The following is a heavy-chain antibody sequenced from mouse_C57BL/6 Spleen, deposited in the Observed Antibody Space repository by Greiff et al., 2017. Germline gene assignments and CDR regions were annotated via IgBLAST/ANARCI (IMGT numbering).Heavy chain of an antibody. Sequence: VMLVVSGPGLVQPSQSLSITCSVSGFSFTSYGVHWVRQSPGKGLEWLGVIWSGGGTDYTAAFISSLSISKDNSKSQGFFKMNSLQADDTAIYYCARKYYGSLDYWGQGTTLTVSS. D-gene: IGHD1-1*01. V-gene: IGHV2-2*01. CDR2: IWSGGGT. CDR3: ARKYYGSLDY. CDR1: GFSFTSYG. J-gene: IGHJ2*01.